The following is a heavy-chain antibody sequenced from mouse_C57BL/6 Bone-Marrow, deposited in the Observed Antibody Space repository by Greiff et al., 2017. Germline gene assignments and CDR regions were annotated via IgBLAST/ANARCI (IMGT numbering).Heavy chain of an antibody. Sequence: EVKLLESGPGLVKPSQSLSLTCSVTGYSITSGYYWNWIRQFPGNKLEWMGYISYDGSNNYNPSLKNRISITRDTSKNQFFLKLNSVTTEDTATYYCARGGTTVLVRNWYFDVWGTGTTVTVSS. CDR1: GYSITSGYY. V-gene: IGHV3-6*01. CDR3: ARGGTTVLVRNWYFDV. D-gene: IGHD1-1*01. CDR2: ISYDGSN. J-gene: IGHJ1*03.